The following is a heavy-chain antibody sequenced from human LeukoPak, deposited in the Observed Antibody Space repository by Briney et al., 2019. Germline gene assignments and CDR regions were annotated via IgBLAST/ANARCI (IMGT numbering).Heavy chain of an antibody. Sequence: GGCLRLACAASGFTFSSYSVNWVRQARGKGREWVTSISRSSSYIYYADSVKGRFTISRDNAKNSLYLQMNSLRAEDTAVHYCARDPPKLWGQGTLVTVSS. CDR1: GFTFSSYS. CDR2: ISRSSSYI. D-gene: IGHD1-1*01. V-gene: IGHV3-21*01. CDR3: ARDPPKL. J-gene: IGHJ4*02.